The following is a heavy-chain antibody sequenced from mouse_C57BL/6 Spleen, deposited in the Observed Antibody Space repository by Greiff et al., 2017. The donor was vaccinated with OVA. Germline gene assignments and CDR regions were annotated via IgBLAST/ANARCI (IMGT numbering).Heavy chain of an antibody. D-gene: IGHD2-3*01. CDR2: IYPGDGDT. J-gene: IGHJ2*01. CDR3: ARSLYDGYPYYFDT. CDR1: GYAFSSYW. Sequence: QVQLKESGAELVKPGASVKISCKASGYAFSSYWMNWVKQRPGKGLEWIGQIYPGDGDTNYNGKFKGKATLTADKSSSTAYMQLSSLTSEDSAVYFCARSLYDGYPYYFDTWGQGTTLTVSS. V-gene: IGHV1-80*01.